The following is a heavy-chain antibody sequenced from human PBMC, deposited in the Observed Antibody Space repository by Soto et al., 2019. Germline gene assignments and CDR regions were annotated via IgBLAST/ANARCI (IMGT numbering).Heavy chain of an antibody. V-gene: IGHV4-39*01. CDR1: GGSITSSSYY. CDR3: ARQRTTVVTQAYFDH. D-gene: IGHD4-17*01. J-gene: IGHJ4*02. CDR2: IYYSGRS. Sequence: PSETLSLTCTVSGGSITSSSYYWGWIRQPPGKGLEWIGGIYYSGRSYYNPSLKSRVTMSFDTSKNQFSLTLNSVTAADAAVYYCARQRTTVVTQAYFDHWGQGTLVTVSS.